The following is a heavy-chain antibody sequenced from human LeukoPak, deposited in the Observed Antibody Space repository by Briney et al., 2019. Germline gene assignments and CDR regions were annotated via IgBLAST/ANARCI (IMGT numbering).Heavy chain of an antibody. D-gene: IGHD1-14*01. CDR2: INPNSSGT. CDR3: WSINRFHAFDI. CDR1: GYTYTGYH. V-gene: IGHV1-2*02. Sequence: GASVKVSCKASGYTYTGYHIHWVRQAPGQGLEWMGLINPNSSGTNYAQNFQGRVTMTRDTSISTAYMELSRLRSDDTAVYYCWSINRFHAFDIWGQGTMVTVSS. J-gene: IGHJ3*02.